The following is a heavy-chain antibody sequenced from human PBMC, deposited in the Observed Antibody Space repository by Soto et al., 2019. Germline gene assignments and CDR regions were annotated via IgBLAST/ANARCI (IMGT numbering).Heavy chain of an antibody. CDR3: ARTKLATYYGSGNNYYYMDV. J-gene: IGHJ6*03. Sequence: SETLSLTCAVYGGSFSGYYWSWIHQPPGKGLEWIGEINHSGSTNYNPSLKSRVTISVDTSKNQFSLKLSSVTAADTAVYYCARTKLATYYGSGNNYYYMDVWGKGTTVT. CDR2: INHSGST. V-gene: IGHV4-34*01. CDR1: GGSFSGYY. D-gene: IGHD3-10*01.